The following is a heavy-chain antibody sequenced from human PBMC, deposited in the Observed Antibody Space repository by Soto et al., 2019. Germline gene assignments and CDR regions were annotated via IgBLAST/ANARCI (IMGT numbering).Heavy chain of an antibody. CDR3: AKDIKRVGYDFWSGYPSTTHYGMDV. J-gene: IGHJ6*02. Sequence: GGSLRLSCAASGFTFDDCTMHWVRQAPGKGLEWVSLISWDGGSTYYADSVKGRFTISRDNSKNSLYLQMNSLRTEDTALYYCAKDIKRVGYDFWSGYPSTTHYGMDVWGQGTTVTVSS. V-gene: IGHV3-43*01. CDR2: ISWDGGST. D-gene: IGHD3-3*01. CDR1: GFTFDDCT.